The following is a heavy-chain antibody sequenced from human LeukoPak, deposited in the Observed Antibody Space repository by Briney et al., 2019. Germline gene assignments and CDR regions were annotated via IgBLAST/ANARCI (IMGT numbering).Heavy chain of an antibody. Sequence: GESLRLSCAASGFAFSSSAMHWVRQSPDKGLEWLAIVSFDGSNKYYADSVEGRFTISRDNSKNTLYLQISSLRVDDTAIYYCARDTSSVPHSINWANNRFDPWGQGTLVTVSS. CDR1: GFAFSSSA. CDR3: ARDTSSVPHSINWANNRFDP. V-gene: IGHV3-30*19. CDR2: VSFDGSNK. D-gene: IGHD6-13*01. J-gene: IGHJ5*02.